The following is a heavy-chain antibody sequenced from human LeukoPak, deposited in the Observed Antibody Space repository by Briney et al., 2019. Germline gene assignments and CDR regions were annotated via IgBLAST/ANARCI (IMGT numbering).Heavy chain of an antibody. J-gene: IGHJ4*02. CDR1: GFTFGSYA. Sequence: GGSLRLSCAASGFTFGSYAMSWVRQAPGKGLEWGSAISGSGGSTYYADSVKGRFTISRDNSKNTLYLQMNSLRAEDTAVYYCAKDIAVADGFPQLFDYWGQGTLVTVSS. CDR2: ISGSGGST. CDR3: AKDIAVADGFPQLFDY. D-gene: IGHD6-19*01. V-gene: IGHV3-23*01.